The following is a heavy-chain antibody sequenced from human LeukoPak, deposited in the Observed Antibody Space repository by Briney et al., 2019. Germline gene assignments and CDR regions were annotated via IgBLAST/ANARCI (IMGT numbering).Heavy chain of an antibody. Sequence: PGGSLRLSCAASGFTFSSYAMSWVRQAPGKGLEWVPAISGSGGSTYYADSVKGRFTISRDNSKNTLYLQMNSLRAEDTAVYYCAKDHYYYDSSGYYSAMDYWGQGTLVTVSS. CDR3: AKDHYYYDSSGYYSAMDY. CDR1: GFTFSSYA. J-gene: IGHJ4*02. CDR2: ISGSGGST. D-gene: IGHD3-22*01. V-gene: IGHV3-23*01.